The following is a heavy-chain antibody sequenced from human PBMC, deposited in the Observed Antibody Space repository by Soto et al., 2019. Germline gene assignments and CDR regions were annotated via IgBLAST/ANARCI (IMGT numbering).Heavy chain of an antibody. CDR1: GGTFSSYA. J-gene: IGHJ2*01. V-gene: IGHV1-69*12. Sequence: QVQLVQSGAEVKKRGSSVKVSCKASGGTFSSYAISWVRQAPGQGLEWMGGIIPIFGTANDAQKFQGRVTITADESTSTAYMELSILRSEDTAVYYCARDAPELQRISTVNWYFDLWGRGTLVTVSS. CDR2: IIPIFGTA. CDR3: ARDAPELQRISTVNWYFDL. D-gene: IGHD1-7*01.